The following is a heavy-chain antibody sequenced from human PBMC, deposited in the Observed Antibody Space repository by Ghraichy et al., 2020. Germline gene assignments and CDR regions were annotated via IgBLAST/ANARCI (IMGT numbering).Heavy chain of an antibody. J-gene: IGHJ1*01. CDR3: AKDVGRGGGSCFHH. CDR2: ISGSGGTP. CDR1: GFTFSSYA. V-gene: IGHV3-23*01. Sequence: LSLTCAASGFTFSSYAMSWVRQAPGKGLEWVSAISGSGGTPYYADSVKGRFTFSRDNSKNTLYLQMNSLRAEDTAVYYCAKDVGRGGGSCFHHWGQGTLVTVSS. D-gene: IGHD2-15*01.